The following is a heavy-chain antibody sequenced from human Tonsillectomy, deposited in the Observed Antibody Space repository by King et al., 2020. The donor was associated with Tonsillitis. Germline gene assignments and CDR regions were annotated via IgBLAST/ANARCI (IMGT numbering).Heavy chain of an antibody. CDR3: AKDMYYDILTGYSAFDI. V-gene: IGHV3-23*03. J-gene: IGHJ3*02. Sequence: VQLVESGGGLVQPGGSLRLSCAASGFTFSSYAMSGVRQAPGKGLEWVSLIYGGGSSTYYADSVKGRFTISRDNSKNTLYLQMNSLRAEDTAVYYCAKDMYYDILTGYSAFDIWGQGTMVTVSS. CDR1: GFTFSSYA. D-gene: IGHD3-9*01. CDR2: IYGGGSST.